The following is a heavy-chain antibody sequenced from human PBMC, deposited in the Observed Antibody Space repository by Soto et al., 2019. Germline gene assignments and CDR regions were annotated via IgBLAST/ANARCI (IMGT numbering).Heavy chain of an antibody. CDR3: VCISWGY. CDR2: VSESGDST. V-gene: IGHV3-23*01. CDR1: GFDFNNYD. D-gene: IGHD3-16*01. J-gene: IGHJ4*02. Sequence: EVQLLESGGGLVQPGGSLRLSCAASGFDFNNYDMSWGRQAPGKGLEWVSSVSESGDSTYYADSVKGRFTISRDNSKNTLYLEMNSLRAEDTALYHCVCISWGYWGQGTLVFVSS.